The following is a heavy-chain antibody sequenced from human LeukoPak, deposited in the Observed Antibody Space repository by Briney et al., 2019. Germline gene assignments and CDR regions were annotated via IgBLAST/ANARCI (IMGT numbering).Heavy chain of an antibody. CDR3: ARTKRGYSYGLFFDY. V-gene: IGHV1-8*03. CDR1: GYTFTSYD. Sequence: ASVKVSCKASGYTFTSYDINWVRQATGQGLEWMGWMNPNSGNTGYAQKFQGRVTITRNTSISTAYMELSSLRSEDTAVYYCARTKRGYSYGLFFDYWGQGTLVTVSS. D-gene: IGHD5-18*01. CDR2: MNPNSGNT. J-gene: IGHJ4*02.